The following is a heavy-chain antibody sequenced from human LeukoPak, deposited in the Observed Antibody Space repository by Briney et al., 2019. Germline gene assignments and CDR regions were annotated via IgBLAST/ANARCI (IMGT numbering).Heavy chain of an antibody. J-gene: IGHJ4*02. V-gene: IGHV3-23*01. Sequence: GGSLRLSCAASGFTFSICAMSWVRQAPGEGLEWVSAISGSGGSTYYADSVRGRFTISRDNAKNSLYLQMNSLRAEDTAVYYCARDRIGRFDYWGQGTLVTVSS. CDR2: ISGSGGST. CDR1: GFTFSICA. D-gene: IGHD3/OR15-3a*01. CDR3: ARDRIGRFDY.